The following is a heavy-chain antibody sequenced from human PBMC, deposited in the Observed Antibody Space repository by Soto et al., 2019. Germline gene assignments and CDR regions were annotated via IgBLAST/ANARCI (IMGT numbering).Heavy chain of an antibody. CDR3: ARDLVHDPDYDMDV. CDR2: IYYSGST. V-gene: IGHV4-61*01. D-gene: IGHD3-16*01. Sequence: QVQLQESGPGLVKPSETLSLTCTVSGASVSSDSYYWSWIRQPPGKGLEWIGFIYYSGSTNYNPSLQCRVTMSVDTSKNQFSLKLSSVTAADTAVYYCARDLVHDPDYDMDVWGQGTTVTVS. J-gene: IGHJ6*02. CDR1: GASVSSDSYY.